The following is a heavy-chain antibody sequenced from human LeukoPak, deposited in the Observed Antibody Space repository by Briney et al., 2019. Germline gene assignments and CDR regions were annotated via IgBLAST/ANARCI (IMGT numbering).Heavy chain of an antibody. CDR3: ARRRVRGVTTHYTDY. J-gene: IGHJ4*02. CDR1: GGSISSYY. D-gene: IGHD3-10*01. V-gene: IGHV4-59*12. CDR2: IYYSGST. Sequence: SETLSLTCTVSGGSISSYYWSWIRQPPGKGLEWIGYIYYSGSTNYNPSLKSRVTISVDTSKNQFSLKLSSVTAADTAVYYCARRRVRGVTTHYTDYWGQGTLVTVSS.